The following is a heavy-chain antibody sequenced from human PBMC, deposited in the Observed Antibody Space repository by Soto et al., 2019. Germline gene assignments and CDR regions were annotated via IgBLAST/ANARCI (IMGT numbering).Heavy chain of an antibody. J-gene: IGHJ5*02. D-gene: IGHD3-10*01. CDR3: AGPGPHYYGSGSSNWFDP. V-gene: IGHV1-69*13. CDR2: IIPTFGRT. Sequence: GASVKVSCKASGDTFSSYAISWVRQAPGKGLEWMGKIIPTFGRTNYAQKFQGRVTITADESTSTAYMELSSLRSEDTAVYYCAGPGPHYYGSGSSNWFDPWGQGTLVTVSS. CDR1: GDTFSSYA.